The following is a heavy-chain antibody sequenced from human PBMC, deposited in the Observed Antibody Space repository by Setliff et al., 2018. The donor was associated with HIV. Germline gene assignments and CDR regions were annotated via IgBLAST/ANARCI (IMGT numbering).Heavy chain of an antibody. CDR3: ARRCTIFGVVIHAFDI. CDR2: IYPGDSDT. J-gene: IGHJ3*02. CDR1: GYSFTSYW. D-gene: IGHD3-3*01. Sequence: PGESLKISCKGSGYSFTSYWIGWVRQMPGKGLEWMGIIYPGDSDTRYSPSFQGQVTISADKSISTAYLQWSSLKASDTAMYYCARRCTIFGVVIHAFDIWGQGTMVTVSS. V-gene: IGHV5-51*01.